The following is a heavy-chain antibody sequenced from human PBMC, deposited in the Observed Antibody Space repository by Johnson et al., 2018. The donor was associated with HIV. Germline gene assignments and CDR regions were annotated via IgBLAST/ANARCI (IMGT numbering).Heavy chain of an antibody. Sequence: VQLVESGGGLVQPGGSLRLSCAASGFTVSSNYMTWVRQAPGKGLEWVSVIYSGGSTYYADSVKGSFTISRDNSKNTLYLQMNSLRAEDTAVYYCARYLVEYSSSSYAFDIWGQGTMVTVSS. CDR2: IYSGGST. CDR3: ARYLVEYSSSSYAFDI. D-gene: IGHD6-6*01. V-gene: IGHV3-66*01. J-gene: IGHJ3*02. CDR1: GFTVSSNY.